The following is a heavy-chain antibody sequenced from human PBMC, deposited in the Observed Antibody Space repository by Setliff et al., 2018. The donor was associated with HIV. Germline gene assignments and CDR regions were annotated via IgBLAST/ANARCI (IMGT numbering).Heavy chain of an antibody. CDR3: ARDQSSSWTTGLDY. V-gene: IGHV3-7*03. CDR1: GFTFSSYE. D-gene: IGHD6-13*01. CDR2: IKYDGSEK. Sequence: GGSLRLSCAASGFTFSSYEMNWVRQAPGKGLEWVANIKYDGSEKYYVGSVKGRFTISRDNAKNTLYLQMNSLRAEDTALYYCARDQSSSWTTGLDYWGQGALVTVSS. J-gene: IGHJ4*02.